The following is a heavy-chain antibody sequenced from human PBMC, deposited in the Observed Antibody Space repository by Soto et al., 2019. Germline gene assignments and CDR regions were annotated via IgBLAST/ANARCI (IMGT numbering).Heavy chain of an antibody. CDR2: IYYSGST. D-gene: IGHD3-9*01. J-gene: IGHJ6*02. V-gene: IGHV4-39*07. CDR1: GGSIASSLYY. CDR3: ARVGVYYDILTGYTGYYYGMDV. Sequence: SETLSLTCTVSGGSIASSLYYWGWVRQSPGKGLEWIESIYYSGSTYYNPSLKSRVTISVDTSKNQFSLKLSSVTAADTAVYYCARVGVYYDILTGYTGYYYGMDVWGQGTTVTVSS.